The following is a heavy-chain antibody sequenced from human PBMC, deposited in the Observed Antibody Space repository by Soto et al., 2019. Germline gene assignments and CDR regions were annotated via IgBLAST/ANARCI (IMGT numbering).Heavy chain of an antibody. Sequence: QVQLQESGPGLVKPSETLSLTCTVSAASFSKYYWTWIRQPPGKGLEWIGYIYFNGNTNYNPSLKRRVTISVDTSKKQLSLNLTSVTDADTAVYFCASVTFGGVVLAHWGQGTLVTVSS. CDR1: AASFSKYY. CDR3: ASVTFGGVVLAH. V-gene: IGHV4-59*13. CDR2: IYFNGNT. J-gene: IGHJ4*02. D-gene: IGHD3-16*01.